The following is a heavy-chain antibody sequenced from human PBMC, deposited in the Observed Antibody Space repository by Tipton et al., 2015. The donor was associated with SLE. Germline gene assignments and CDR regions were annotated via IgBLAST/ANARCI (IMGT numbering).Heavy chain of an antibody. CDR2: ISSSGST. CDR3: AASRAKTLGNWFDP. J-gene: IGHJ5*02. V-gene: IGHV4-39*01. D-gene: IGHD7-27*01. Sequence: TLSLTCSVSGGSINNNNYNWGWIRQPPGKGLEWVASISSSGSTYYNPSLNSRVVISLDTDQFSLEVRSVTAADTAVYFCAASRAKTLGNWFDPWGQGILVTVSS. CDR1: GGSINNNNYN.